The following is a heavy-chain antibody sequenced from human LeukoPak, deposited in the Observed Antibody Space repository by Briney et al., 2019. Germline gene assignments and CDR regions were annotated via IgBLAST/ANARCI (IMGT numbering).Heavy chain of an antibody. J-gene: IGHJ4*02. CDR1: GFTFSSYG. CDR3: AKDKEYYDFWSGYYSIS. CDR2: IRYDGSNK. V-gene: IGHV3-30*02. D-gene: IGHD3-3*01. Sequence: GGSLRLSCAASGFTFSSYGMHWVRQAPGKGLEWVAFIRYDGSNKYYADSVKGRFTISRDNSKNTLYLQMNSLRAEDTAVYYCAKDKEYYDFWSGYYSISWGQGTLVTVSS.